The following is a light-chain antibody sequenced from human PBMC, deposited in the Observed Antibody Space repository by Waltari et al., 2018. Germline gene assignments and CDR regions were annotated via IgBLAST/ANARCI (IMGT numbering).Light chain of an antibody. CDR3: ASWDDSHYV. J-gene: IGLJ1*01. CDR2: RNN. V-gene: IGLV1-47*01. Sequence: QSLLTQPPSASGTPGQRVIISCSGSSSNLGSNYLYWYQQLPGTAPKLLIDRNNQRPSGVPARFAAPKSGTSASLAISGLRSEDEAVYYCASWDDSHYVFGTGTQVTVL. CDR1: SSNLGSNY.